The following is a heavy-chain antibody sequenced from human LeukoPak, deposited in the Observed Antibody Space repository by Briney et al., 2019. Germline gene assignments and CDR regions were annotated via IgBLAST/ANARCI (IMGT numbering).Heavy chain of an antibody. CDR2: MNPNSGNT. V-gene: IGHV1-8*01. Sequence: ASVKVSCKASGYTFTSYDINWVRQATGQGLEWMGWMNPNSGNTGYAQKFQGRVTMTRNTSISTAYMELSSLRSEDTAVYYCAKRGLTMVRGVHYFDYWGQGTLVTVSS. J-gene: IGHJ4*02. CDR1: GYTFTSYD. CDR3: AKRGLTMVRGVHYFDY. D-gene: IGHD3-10*01.